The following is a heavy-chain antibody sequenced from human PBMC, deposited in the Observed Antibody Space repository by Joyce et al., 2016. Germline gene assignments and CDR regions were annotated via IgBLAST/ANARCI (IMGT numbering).Heavy chain of an antibody. V-gene: IGHV3-30*03. CDR2: ISYDGSNK. CDR3: AGGILTGYFDY. Sequence: QGQLVESGGGVVQPGRSLRLSCAAPGFPLSNYGMRWVRQAQGKGLEWVAVISYDGSNKHYGDSVKGRFTISRDNSKNTLYLQMNSLRAEDTAVYYCAGGILTGYFDYWGQGTLVTVSS. D-gene: IGHD3-9*01. CDR1: GFPLSNYG. J-gene: IGHJ4*02.